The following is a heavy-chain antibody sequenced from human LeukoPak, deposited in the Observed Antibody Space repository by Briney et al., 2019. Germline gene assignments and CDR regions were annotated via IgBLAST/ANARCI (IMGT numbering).Heavy chain of an antibody. D-gene: IGHD3-22*01. Sequence: SETLSLTCTVSGGSISSTSYYWGWIRQPPGKGLEWIGNFYYGGSTYYNPSLKSRVTISVDTSKNQFSLKLSSVTAADTAVYYCAAEPYYYDSSGYYLVRWFDPWGQGTLVTVSS. CDR2: FYYGGST. CDR3: AAEPYYYDSSGYYLVRWFDP. CDR1: GGSISSTSYY. J-gene: IGHJ5*02. V-gene: IGHV4-39*01.